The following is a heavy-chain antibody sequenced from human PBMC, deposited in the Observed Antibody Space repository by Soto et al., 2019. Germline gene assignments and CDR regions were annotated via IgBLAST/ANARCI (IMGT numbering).Heavy chain of an antibody. V-gene: IGHV3-23*01. D-gene: IGHD6-19*01. CDR2: ISGSGGST. Sequence: EVQLLESGGGLVQPGGSLRLSCAASGFTFSSYAMSWVRQAPGKGLEWVSAISGSGGSTYYADSVKGRFTISRANSKNTLYVQMNSLRAEDTAVYYCAKGNPGIAVAGLNPGYFQHWGQGTLVTVSS. J-gene: IGHJ1*01. CDR1: GFTFSSYA. CDR3: AKGNPGIAVAGLNPGYFQH.